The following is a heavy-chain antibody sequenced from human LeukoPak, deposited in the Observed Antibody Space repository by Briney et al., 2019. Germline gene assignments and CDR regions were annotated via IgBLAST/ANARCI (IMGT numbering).Heavy chain of an antibody. CDR2: IFYSGST. D-gene: IGHD3-22*01. V-gene: IGHV4-39*01. J-gene: IGHJ5*02. Sequence: SETLSLTCTVSGVSISSRSYYWGWIRQPPGKGREWIGNIFYSGSTYYNPSLESRVTISVDTSKNQFSLKLSSVTAADTAVYYCARPYDSSGCFYLWGQGTLVTVSS. CDR3: ARPYDSSGCFYL. CDR1: GVSISSRSYY.